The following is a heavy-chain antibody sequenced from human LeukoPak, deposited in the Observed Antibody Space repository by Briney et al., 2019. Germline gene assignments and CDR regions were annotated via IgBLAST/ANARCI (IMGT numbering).Heavy chain of an antibody. V-gene: IGHV4-59*01. D-gene: IGHD2-21*01. CDR2: IYYSGST. J-gene: IGHJ4*02. CDR3: AILCGGEEAY. Sequence: PSETLSLTCTVSGGSINTYYWSWIRQSPGKGLEWVGYIYYSGSTNYNPSLKSRVTISIDTSKNQFSLKLSSVTPADTAMYYCAILCGGEEAYWGQGILVTVSS. CDR1: GGSINTYY.